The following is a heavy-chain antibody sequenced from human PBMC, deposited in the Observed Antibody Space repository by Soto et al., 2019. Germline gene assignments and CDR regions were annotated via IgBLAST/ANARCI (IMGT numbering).Heavy chain of an antibody. Sequence: PGGSLRLSCAASGFTFSSYAMSWVRQAPGKGLEWVSAISGSGGSTYYADSVKGRFTISRDNSKSTLYLQMNNLRAEDTALYYCAKGRSYYYYYGVDVWGQGTTVTVS. V-gene: IGHV3-23*01. CDR1: GFTFSSYA. J-gene: IGHJ6*02. CDR3: AKGRSYYYYYGVDV. CDR2: ISGSGGST.